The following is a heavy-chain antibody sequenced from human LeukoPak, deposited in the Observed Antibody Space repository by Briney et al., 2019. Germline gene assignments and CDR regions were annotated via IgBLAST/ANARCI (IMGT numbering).Heavy chain of an antibody. CDR2: INHSGST. D-gene: IGHD3-3*01. J-gene: IGHJ4*02. CDR3: ARLNYDFWSGGNFDY. V-gene: IGHV4-34*01. CDR1: GGSFSGYY. Sequence: TSETLSLTCAVYGGSFSGYYWSWIRQPPGKGLEWMGEINHSGSTNYNPSLKSRVTISVDTSKNQFSLKLSSVTAADTAVYYCARLNYDFWSGGNFDYWGQGTLVTVSS.